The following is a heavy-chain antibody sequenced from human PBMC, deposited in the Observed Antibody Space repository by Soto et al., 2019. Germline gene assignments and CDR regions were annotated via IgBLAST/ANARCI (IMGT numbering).Heavy chain of an antibody. V-gene: IGHV1-46*01. Sequence: GASVKVSCKASGHTFTSYYMHWVRQAPGQGLEWMGIINPSGGSTSYAQKFQGRVTMTRDTSTSTVYMELSSLRSEDTAVYYCARDPPTYFYDSSESRMDVWGQGTTVTVSS. CDR2: INPSGGST. D-gene: IGHD3-22*01. CDR3: ARDPPTYFYDSSESRMDV. CDR1: GHTFTSYY. J-gene: IGHJ6*02.